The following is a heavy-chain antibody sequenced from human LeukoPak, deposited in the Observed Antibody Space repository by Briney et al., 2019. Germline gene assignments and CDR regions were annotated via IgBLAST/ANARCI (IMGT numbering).Heavy chain of an antibody. CDR1: GYTFTSYG. Sequence: ASVEVSCKASGYTFTSYGISWVRQAPVQGLEWMGWISAYNGNTNYAQKLQGRVTMTTDTSTSTAYMELRSLRSDDTAVYYCARPRCSSTSCYSGEDWFDPWGQGTLVTVSS. CDR2: ISAYNGNT. D-gene: IGHD2-2*01. CDR3: ARPRCSSTSCYSGEDWFDP. J-gene: IGHJ5*02. V-gene: IGHV1-18*01.